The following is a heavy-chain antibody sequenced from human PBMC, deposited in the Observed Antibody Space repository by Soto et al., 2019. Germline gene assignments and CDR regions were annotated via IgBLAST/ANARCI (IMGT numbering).Heavy chain of an antibody. J-gene: IGHJ4*02. CDR3: ARDPSTSYYDRRGLGY. CDR1: GGTFSSYA. D-gene: IGHD3-22*01. Sequence: QVQLVKSGAEVKKPGSSVKFSCKASGGTFSSYAISWVRQAPGQGLEWMGGIIPIFGTANYAQKFQGRVTITADKSTSTAYMELSRLRSEYTAVYYCARDPSTSYYDRRGLGYWGQGTLVTVSS. CDR2: IIPIFGTA. V-gene: IGHV1-69*06.